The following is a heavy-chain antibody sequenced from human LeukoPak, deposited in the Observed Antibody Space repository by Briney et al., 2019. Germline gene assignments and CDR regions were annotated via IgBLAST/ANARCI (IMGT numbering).Heavy chain of an antibody. J-gene: IGHJ6*02. CDR1: GYTSSPFV. Sequence: GASGEVSGKASGYTSSPFVINWVRRAAGQGVEWLGGMNLNSGKTGYRQEFQGRVTITTNTYISTAYVELSSLRSDDTAVYYCGRGYAMDVWGQGTTVTVSS. V-gene: IGHV1-8*01. CDR3: GRGYAMDV. CDR2: MNLNSGKT.